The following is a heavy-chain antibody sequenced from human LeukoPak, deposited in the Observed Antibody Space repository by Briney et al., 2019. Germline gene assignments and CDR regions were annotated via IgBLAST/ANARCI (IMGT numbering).Heavy chain of an antibody. Sequence: GGSLRLSCAASGFTFSNVWMTWVRQAPGKGLEWVGRIKSKTDDGSTDYAAPVRGRFTISRDDSKNTLSLQMNSLRAEDTAVYYCAKEGPRAPWDYWGQGTLVTVSS. J-gene: IGHJ4*02. V-gene: IGHV3-15*01. CDR1: GFTFSNVW. CDR3: AKEGPRAPWDY. CDR2: IKSKTDDGST.